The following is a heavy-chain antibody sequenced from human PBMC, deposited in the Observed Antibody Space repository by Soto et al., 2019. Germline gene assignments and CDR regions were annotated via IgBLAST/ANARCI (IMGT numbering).Heavy chain of an antibody. CDR3: AGQFDFDRSGYYYAY. CDR1: GGTFSRFA. V-gene: IGHV1-69*01. Sequence: QVQLVQSGAEVKKPGSSVKVSCKASGGTFSRFAISWVRQAPGQGLEWMGGIIPIFGTANYAKNFQGRLSNTAEESTRTGYMDLSSLRYEDTAVYYCAGQFDFDRSGYYYAYWGQGTLVSVSS. J-gene: IGHJ4*03. D-gene: IGHD3-22*01. CDR2: IIPIFGTA.